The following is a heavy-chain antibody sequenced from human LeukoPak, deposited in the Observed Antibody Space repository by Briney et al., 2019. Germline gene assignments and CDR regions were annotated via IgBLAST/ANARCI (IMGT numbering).Heavy chain of an antibody. CDR3: AKDDTNPRYYYYMDV. Sequence: GGSLRLSCAASGFTFSSYAMSWVRQAPGKGLEWVSAISGSGGSTYYADSVKGRFTISRDNSKNTLYLQMNSLRAEDTAVYYCAKDDTNPRYYYYMDVWGKGTTVTVSS. J-gene: IGHJ6*03. CDR2: ISGSGGST. V-gene: IGHV3-23*01. CDR1: GFTFSSYA.